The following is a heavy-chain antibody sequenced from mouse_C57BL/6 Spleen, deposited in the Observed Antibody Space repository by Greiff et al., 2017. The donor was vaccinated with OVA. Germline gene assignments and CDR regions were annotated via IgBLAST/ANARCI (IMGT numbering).Heavy chain of an antibody. J-gene: IGHJ1*03. CDR2: IYPGDGDT. V-gene: IGHV1-82*01. CDR1: GYAFSSSW. D-gene: IGHD2-2*01. Sequence: VKVVESGPGLVKPGASVKISCKASGYAFSSSWRNWVKQGPGKGLGWIGRIYPGDGDTNYNGKFKGKATLTADKSSSTAYMQLSSLTSEDSAVYFCANYGYDGYFDVWGTGTTVTVSS. CDR3: ANYGYDGYFDV.